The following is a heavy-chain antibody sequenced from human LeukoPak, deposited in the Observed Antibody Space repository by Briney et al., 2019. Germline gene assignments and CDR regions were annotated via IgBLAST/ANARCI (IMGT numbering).Heavy chain of an antibody. J-gene: IGHJ4*02. CDR1: GGSFSFYY. V-gene: IGHV4-59*01. CDR2: IYYSGST. Sequence: SETLSLTCAVYGGSFSFYYWSWIRQPPGKGLEWIGYIYYSGSTNYNPSLKSRVTISVDTSKNHFSLKLTSVTAADTAVYYCARGIDYWGQGTLVTVSS. CDR3: ARGIDY.